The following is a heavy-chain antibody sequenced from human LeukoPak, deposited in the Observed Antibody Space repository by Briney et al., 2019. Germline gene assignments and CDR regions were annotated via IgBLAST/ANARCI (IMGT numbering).Heavy chain of an antibody. CDR3: EREAEGGGFIDY. Sequence: ASVKVSCKASGYTFTSYGISWVRQAPGQGLEWMGWISAYNGNTNYAQELQGRVTMTTDTSTSTAYMELRRLRSDDTAVYYCEREAEGGGFIDYWGQGTLVTVSS. J-gene: IGHJ4*02. CDR2: ISAYNGNT. D-gene: IGHD3-16*01. V-gene: IGHV1-18*01. CDR1: GYTFTSYG.